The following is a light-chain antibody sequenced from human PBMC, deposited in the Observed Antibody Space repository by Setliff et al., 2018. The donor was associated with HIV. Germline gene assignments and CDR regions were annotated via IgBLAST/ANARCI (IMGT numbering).Light chain of an antibody. Sequence: EVVMTQSPATLSGSPGERVTLSCRASQSVDSNLAWYQHKPGQAPRLLIYDASTRATGIPARFSGGGSETEFTLTINSLQSEDFAVYYCQQYTNWLPFTFGPGTKVDIK. CDR3: QQYTNWLPFT. CDR2: DAS. J-gene: IGKJ3*01. V-gene: IGKV3-15*01. CDR1: QSVDSN.